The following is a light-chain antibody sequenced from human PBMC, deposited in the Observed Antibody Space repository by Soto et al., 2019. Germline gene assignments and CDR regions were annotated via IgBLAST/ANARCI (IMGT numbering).Light chain of an antibody. CDR2: GAS. CDR3: QQLNTFPIT. Sequence: IQLTQSPSSLSASVGDRVTITCRASQGISSYLAWYQQKPGKAPKLLIYGASTLEGGVPFRFSGSGSGTDFTLSISRLQPEDCATYYCQQLNTFPITFGQGTRLVIK. V-gene: IGKV1-9*01. J-gene: IGKJ5*01. CDR1: QGISSY.